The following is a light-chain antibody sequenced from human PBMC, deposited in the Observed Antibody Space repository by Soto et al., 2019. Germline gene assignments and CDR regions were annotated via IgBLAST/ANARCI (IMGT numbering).Light chain of an antibody. V-gene: IGKV3-15*01. CDR3: QQYEGWPLT. Sequence: EILMRPSPATRSVCPGESATLSCRASQSVHSHLAWYQQKPGQAPRLLIYDASTGATGLPATFSGSGSGTEFTLTISSLQSEDFAVYYCQQYEGWPLTFGGGTKVDIK. J-gene: IGKJ4*01. CDR2: DAS. CDR1: QSVHSH.